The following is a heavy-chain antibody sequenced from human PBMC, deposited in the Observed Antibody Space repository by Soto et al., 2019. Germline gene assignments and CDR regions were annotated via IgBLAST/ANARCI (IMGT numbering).Heavy chain of an antibody. Sequence: QVQLVQSGAEVKKPGAPVKVSCKASGYTFTSYAMHWVRQAPGQRLEWMGWINAGNGNTKYSQKFQGRVTITRDTSASTAYMELSSLRSEDTAVYYCARGLNGYLHYFDYWGQGTPVTVSS. V-gene: IGHV1-3*01. CDR2: INAGNGNT. CDR1: GYTFTSYA. CDR3: ARGLNGYLHYFDY. J-gene: IGHJ4*02. D-gene: IGHD5-18*01.